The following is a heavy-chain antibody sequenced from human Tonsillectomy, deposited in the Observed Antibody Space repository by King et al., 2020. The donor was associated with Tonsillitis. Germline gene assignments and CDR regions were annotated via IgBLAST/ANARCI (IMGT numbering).Heavy chain of an antibody. D-gene: IGHD3-9*01. CDR1: GYTFTSHY. CDR2: LFSNTGGT. CDR3: ARESVKDNCDLSGYSFDY. Sequence: QLVQSGAEVRNPGASVRISCQTSGYTFTSHYMHWVRQAPGQGLEWMGILFSNTGGTSYAQKFRDRVTIISDTSTSTLYMDLASLKSEDTAIYYCARESVKDNCDLSGYSFDYWGQGTLVAVSS. J-gene: IGHJ4*02. V-gene: IGHV1-46*01.